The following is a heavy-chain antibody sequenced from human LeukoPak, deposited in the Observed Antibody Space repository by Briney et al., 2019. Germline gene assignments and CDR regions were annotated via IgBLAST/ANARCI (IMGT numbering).Heavy chain of an antibody. CDR2: ISSSSSYI. V-gene: IGHV3-21*01. Sequence: GGSLRLSCAASGFTFSSYSMSWVRQAPGKGLEWVSSISSSSSYIYFADSVKGRFTISRDNAKNSLYLQMNSLRAEDTAVYYCARINWNAPFDYWGQGTLVTVSS. J-gene: IGHJ4*02. CDR3: ARINWNAPFDY. CDR1: GFTFSSYS. D-gene: IGHD1-1*01.